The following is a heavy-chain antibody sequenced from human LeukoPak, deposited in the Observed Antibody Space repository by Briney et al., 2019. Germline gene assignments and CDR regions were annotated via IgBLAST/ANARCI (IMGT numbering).Heavy chain of an antibody. J-gene: IGHJ4*02. V-gene: IGHV4-39*01. D-gene: IGHD2-2*01. CDR1: GGCINSSSHY. CDR2: LYYSGGT. Sequence: PSETLSLTRTVFGGCINSSSHYSGWIRQPPGKGLEWIGSLYYSGGTYYNPSLKSRVTISIDTSKNQFSLKLNSVTAADTAVYYCARLVGYCSLNSCYPFDCWGQGTLVTVSS. CDR3: ARLVGYCSLNSCYPFDC.